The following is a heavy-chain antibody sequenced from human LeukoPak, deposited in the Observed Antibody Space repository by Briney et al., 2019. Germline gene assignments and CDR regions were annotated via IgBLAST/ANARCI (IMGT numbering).Heavy chain of an antibody. Sequence: PGGSLRPSCAASGFTFSSYWMSWVRQAPGKGLEWVANIKQDGSEKYYVDSVKGRFTISRDNAKNSLYLQMNSLRAEDTAVYYCARDDGSGWYYFDYWGQGTLVTVSS. V-gene: IGHV3-7*01. D-gene: IGHD6-19*01. CDR3: ARDDGSGWYYFDY. CDR1: GFTFSSYW. CDR2: IKQDGSEK. J-gene: IGHJ4*02.